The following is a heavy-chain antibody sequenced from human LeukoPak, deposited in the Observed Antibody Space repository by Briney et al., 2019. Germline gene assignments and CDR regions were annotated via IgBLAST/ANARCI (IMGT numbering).Heavy chain of an antibody. D-gene: IGHD6-13*01. CDR2: ISAYNGNT. V-gene: IGHV1-18*01. CDR1: GYTFASYG. CDR3: ARLDGLGSSWYAPGYYYYYYMDV. Sequence: ASVKVSCKASGYTFASYGISWVRQAPGQGLEWMGWISAYNGNTNYAQKLQGRVTMTTDTSTSTAYMELRSLRSDDTAVYHCARLDGLGSSWYAPGYYYYYYMDVWGKGTTVTVSS. J-gene: IGHJ6*03.